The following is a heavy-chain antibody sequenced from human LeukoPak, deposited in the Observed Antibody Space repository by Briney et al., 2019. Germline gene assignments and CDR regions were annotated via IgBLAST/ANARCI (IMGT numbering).Heavy chain of an antibody. CDR2: ISPIFGTA. V-gene: IGHV1-69*13. Sequence: SVKVSCKASGGTFSSYAISWVRQAPGQGLEWMGGISPIFGTANYAQKFQGRVTITADESTSTAYMELSSLRSEDTAVYYCARDRGYSGYDYYYYYGMDVWGQGTTVTVSS. D-gene: IGHD5-12*01. CDR3: ARDRGYSGYDYYYYYGMDV. J-gene: IGHJ6*02. CDR1: GGTFSSYA.